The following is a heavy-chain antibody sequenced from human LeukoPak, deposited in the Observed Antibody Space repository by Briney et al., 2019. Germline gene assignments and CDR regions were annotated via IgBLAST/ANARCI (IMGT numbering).Heavy chain of an antibody. Sequence: GASVKVSCKASGYTFTSYGISWVRQAPGQGLEWMGWISAYNGNTNYAQKLQGRVTMTTDTSTSTAYMELRSLRSDDTAVYYCARGGGSIGGGSPFSLWFGDYYYYMDVWGKGTTVTISS. V-gene: IGHV1-18*01. J-gene: IGHJ6*03. D-gene: IGHD3-10*01. CDR3: ARGGGSIGGGSPFSLWFGDYYYYMDV. CDR2: ISAYNGNT. CDR1: GYTFTSYG.